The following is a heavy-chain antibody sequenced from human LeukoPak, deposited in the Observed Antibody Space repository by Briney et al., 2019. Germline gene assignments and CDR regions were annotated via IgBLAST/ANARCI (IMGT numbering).Heavy chain of an antibody. Sequence: GGSLRLSCAASGFTFSSYAMHWVRQAPGKGLEWVAVISYEGSNKYYADSVKGRFTISRDNSKNTLYLQMNSVRAEDTAVYYCARDQGYGLDYWGQGTLVTVSS. J-gene: IGHJ4*02. CDR2: ISYEGSNK. D-gene: IGHD5-18*01. V-gene: IGHV3-30-3*01. CDR1: GFTFSSYA. CDR3: ARDQGYGLDY.